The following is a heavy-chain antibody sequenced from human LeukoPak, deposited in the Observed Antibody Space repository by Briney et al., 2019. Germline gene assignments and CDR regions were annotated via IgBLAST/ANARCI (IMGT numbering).Heavy chain of an antibody. CDR1: GYTFTSYG. CDR2: ISAYNGNT. CDR3: ARDSDYGDYRVESNWFDP. Sequence: ASVKVSCKASGYTFTSYGISWVRQAPGQGLEWMGWISAYNGNTNYAQKLQGRVTMTRDMSTSTVYMELSSLRSEDTAVYYCARDSDYGDYRVESNWFDPWGQGTLVTVSS. V-gene: IGHV1-18*01. J-gene: IGHJ5*02. D-gene: IGHD4-17*01.